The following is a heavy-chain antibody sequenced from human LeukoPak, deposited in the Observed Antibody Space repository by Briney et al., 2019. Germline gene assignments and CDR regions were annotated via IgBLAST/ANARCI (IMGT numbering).Heavy chain of an antibody. V-gene: IGHV3-43D*04. CDR3: AKDYCSSTSCYLGYMGV. CDR1: GFTFDDYA. Sequence: GGSLRLSCAASGFTFDDYAMHWVRQAPGKGLEWVSLISWDGGSTYYADSVKGRFTISRDNSKNSLYLQMNSLRAEDTALYYCAKDYCSSTSCYLGYMGVWGKGTTVTVSS. D-gene: IGHD2-2*01. CDR2: ISWDGGST. J-gene: IGHJ6*03.